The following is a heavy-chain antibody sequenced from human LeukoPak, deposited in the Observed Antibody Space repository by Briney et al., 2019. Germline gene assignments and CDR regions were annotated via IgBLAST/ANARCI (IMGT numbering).Heavy chain of an antibody. Sequence: GRSLRLSCAASGFTFSSYAMHWVRQAPGKGLEWVAVISYDGSNKYYADSVKGRFTISRDNSKNTLYLQTNSLRAEDTAVYYCVREWLAENWFDPWGQGTLVTVSS. D-gene: IGHD6-19*01. CDR1: GFTFSSYA. J-gene: IGHJ5*02. V-gene: IGHV3-30-3*01. CDR3: VREWLAENWFDP. CDR2: ISYDGSNK.